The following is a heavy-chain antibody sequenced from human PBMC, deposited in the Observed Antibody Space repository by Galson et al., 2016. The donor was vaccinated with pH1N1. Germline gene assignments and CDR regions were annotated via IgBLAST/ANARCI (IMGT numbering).Heavy chain of an antibody. CDR1: GDSVSSNDAA. V-gene: IGHV6-1*01. CDR2: TYYRSKWYN. J-gene: IGHJ6*02. D-gene: IGHD3-10*01. Sequence: CAIFGDSVSSNDAAWTWIRQSPSRGLEWLGRTYYRSKWYNDYTLSVKSRITINPDTSKNQFSLHLNSVTPDDTATYYCAKNRGYGSGSYGSRMDVWGQGTTVTVSS. CDR3: AKNRGYGSGSYGSRMDV.